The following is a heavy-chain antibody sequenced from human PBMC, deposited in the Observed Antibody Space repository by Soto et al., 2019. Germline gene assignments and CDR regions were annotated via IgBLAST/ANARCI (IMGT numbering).Heavy chain of an antibody. CDR2: IYPGDSDA. Sequence: PGESLKISCQGSGFSFSTYWIAWVRQTPGEGLEWMGIIYPGDSDARYSPSFQGQVTISADRSIDTVYLQWRSLKAPDTATYFCARQHALGFAKNQGNYFFDYWGQGTQVTVSS. D-gene: IGHD7-27*01. J-gene: IGHJ4*02. V-gene: IGHV5-51*01. CDR1: GFSFSTYW. CDR3: ARQHALGFAKNQGNYFFDY.